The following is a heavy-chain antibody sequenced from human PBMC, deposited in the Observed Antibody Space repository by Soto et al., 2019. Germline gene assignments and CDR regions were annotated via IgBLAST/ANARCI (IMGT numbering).Heavy chain of an antibody. V-gene: IGHV3-30*18. D-gene: IGHD6-19*01. J-gene: IGHJ4*02. Sequence: PGGSLRLSCAASGFTFSSYGMHWVRQAPGKGLEWVAVISYDGGNKYYADSVKGRFTISRDNSKNTLYLQMNSLRAEDTAVYYCAKAGGYSSGWYFDYWGQGTLVTVSS. CDR2: ISYDGGNK. CDR3: AKAGGYSSGWYFDY. CDR1: GFTFSSYG.